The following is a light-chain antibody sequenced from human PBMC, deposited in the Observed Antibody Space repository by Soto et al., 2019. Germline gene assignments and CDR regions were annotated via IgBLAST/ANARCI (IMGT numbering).Light chain of an antibody. J-gene: IGLJ1*01. V-gene: IGLV2-14*01. CDR2: EVS. CDR3: SSYTSSSTLV. CDR1: SSDVGRYNY. Sequence: QSALTQPRSVSGSPGQSVTISCTGTSSDVGRYNYVSWYQQHPGKAPKLMIYEVSNRPSGVSNRFSGSKSGNTASLTISGLQAEDEADYYCSSYTSSSTLVFGTGTKVTVL.